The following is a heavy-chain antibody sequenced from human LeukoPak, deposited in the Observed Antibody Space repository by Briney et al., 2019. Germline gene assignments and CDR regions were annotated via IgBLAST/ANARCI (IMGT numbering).Heavy chain of an antibody. J-gene: IGHJ4*02. Sequence: GESLKISCKASGYSFRSFWIGWVRQMPGKDLEWMGVIDPDDSETRYSPSFQGQVTISADKSISTAYLQWSTLKASDSAMYCCARRPLLYGSGSYWDHWGQGTLVTVSP. V-gene: IGHV5-51*01. CDR3: ARRPLLYGSGSYWDH. CDR1: GYSFRSFW. CDR2: IDPDDSET. D-gene: IGHD3-10*01.